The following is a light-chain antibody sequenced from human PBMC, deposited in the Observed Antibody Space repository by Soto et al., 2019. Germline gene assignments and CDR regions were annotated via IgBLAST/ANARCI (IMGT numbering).Light chain of an antibody. CDR3: QQFGSSPLLT. CDR2: GAS. V-gene: IGKV3-20*01. Sequence: EIVLTQSPGTLSLAPGERATLSCRASQSVSSSYLAWYQQKPGQAPRLLIYGASSRATGIPDRFSGSGSGTDFNLTICRLEAKDFAVYYCQQFGSSPLLTFGGGTKVEIK. J-gene: IGKJ4*01. CDR1: QSVSSSY.